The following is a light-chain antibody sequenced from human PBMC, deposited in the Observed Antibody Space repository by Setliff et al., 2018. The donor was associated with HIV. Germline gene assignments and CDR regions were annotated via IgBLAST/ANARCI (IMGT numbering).Light chain of an antibody. V-gene: IGLV2-14*01. CDR3: ASYISPATYV. Sequence: QSALTQPASVSGSPGQSITISCIGTSSDVGGYDFVSCYQQRPGKAPKLIIFEVSERPSGVSHRFSASKSGNTASLTISGLQTEDEANYFCASYISPATYVFGIGTKVTV. CDR1: SSDVGGYDF. CDR2: EVS. J-gene: IGLJ1*01.